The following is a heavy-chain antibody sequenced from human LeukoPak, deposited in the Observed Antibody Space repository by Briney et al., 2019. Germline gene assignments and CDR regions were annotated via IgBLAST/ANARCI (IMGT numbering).Heavy chain of an antibody. D-gene: IGHD4-17*01. V-gene: IGHV3-23*01. CDR3: AKARSNGDAFDY. Sequence: GGSLRLXCAASGFTFSSYAMSWVCQAPGKGLEWVSAISGSGGSTYYADSVKGRFTISRDNSKNTLYLQMNSLRAEDTAVYYCAKARSNGDAFDYWGQGTLVTVSS. CDR2: ISGSGGST. J-gene: IGHJ4*02. CDR1: GFTFSSYA.